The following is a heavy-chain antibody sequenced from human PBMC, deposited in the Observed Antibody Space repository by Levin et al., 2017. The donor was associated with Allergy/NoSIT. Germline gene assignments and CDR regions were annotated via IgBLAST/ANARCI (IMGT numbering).Heavy chain of an antibody. D-gene: IGHD3-22*01. CDR1: GFTFSTYA. CDR3: ARSSYYDSDGYWNNYYGMDV. CDR2: ISYDGSNK. V-gene: IGHV3-30*04. Sequence: GESLKISCAASGFTFSTYAMHWVRQAPGKGLEWVAVISYDGSNKYYADSVKGRFTISRDNSKNTLYVQMNSLRGEDTAVYYCARSSYYDSDGYWNNYYGMDVWGQGTTVTVSS. J-gene: IGHJ6*02.